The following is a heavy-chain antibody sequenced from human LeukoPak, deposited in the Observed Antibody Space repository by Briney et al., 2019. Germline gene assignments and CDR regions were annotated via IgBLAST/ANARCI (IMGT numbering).Heavy chain of an antibody. CDR2: INAYNGNT. CDR3: ARTYTARYYFDY. CDR1: LYTFTSYG. V-gene: IGHV1-18*01. D-gene: IGHD4-11*01. Sequence: ASVKVSCKASLYTFTSYGISWVRQAPGQEVEGMGWINAYNGNTNYAQKLQGRVTMTTDTSTSTAYRELRSLRSDDTAVYYCARTYTARYYFDYWGQGTLVTVSS. J-gene: IGHJ4*02.